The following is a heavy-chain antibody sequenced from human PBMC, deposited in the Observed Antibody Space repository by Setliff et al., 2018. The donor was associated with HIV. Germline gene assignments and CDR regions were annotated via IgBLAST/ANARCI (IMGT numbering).Heavy chain of an antibody. CDR3: ARGGSPVLPLDY. V-gene: IGHV4-38-2*01. Sequence: NPSETLSLTCAVSGYSISSGYYWSWIRQPPGKGLECIGKISHTGSASYNASLKSRVTMSVDRSKNQFSLRLTSMTAADTAVYYCARGGSPVLPLDYWGQGTPVTVSS. D-gene: IGHD2-15*01. J-gene: IGHJ4*02. CDR2: ISHTGSA. CDR1: GYSISSGYY.